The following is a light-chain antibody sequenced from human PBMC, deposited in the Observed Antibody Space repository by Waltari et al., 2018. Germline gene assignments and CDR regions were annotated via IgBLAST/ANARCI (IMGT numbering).Light chain of an antibody. Sequence: EIVMTQSPATLSVSPGERATLSCRASQSVSSNLAWFQQKPGQDPRLLIYGASTRATGIPATFSGSGSGTEFTLTISSLQSEDFAVYYCQQYNYWPRYSFGQGTKLEIK. J-gene: IGKJ2*03. V-gene: IGKV3-15*01. CDR1: QSVSSN. CDR3: QQYNYWPRYS. CDR2: GAS.